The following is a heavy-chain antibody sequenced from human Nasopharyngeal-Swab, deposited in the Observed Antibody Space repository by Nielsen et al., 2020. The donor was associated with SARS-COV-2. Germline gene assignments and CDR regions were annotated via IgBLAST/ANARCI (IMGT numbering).Heavy chain of an antibody. Sequence: VREAPGKGLEWVAVISYDGSNKYCADSVKGRFTISRDNSKNTLYLQMNSLRAEDTAVYYCARSLGGYDYFDYWGQGTLVTVSS. J-gene: IGHJ4*02. D-gene: IGHD5-12*01. CDR3: ARSLGGYDYFDY. CDR2: ISYDGSNK. V-gene: IGHV3-30-3*01.